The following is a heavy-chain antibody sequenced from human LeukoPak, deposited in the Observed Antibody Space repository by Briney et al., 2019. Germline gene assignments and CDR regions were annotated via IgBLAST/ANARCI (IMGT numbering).Heavy chain of an antibody. CDR1: GVSISSYY. CDR2: IYYSGST. Sequence: SETLSLTCTVSGVSISSYYWSWIRQPPGKGLEWMGYIYYSGSTNYNPSLESRVTISADTSKNQFSLKLSSVTAADTAVYYCARRGGSPLGAFDIWGQETMVTVSS. V-gene: IGHV4-59*01. J-gene: IGHJ3*02. CDR3: ARRGGSPLGAFDI. D-gene: IGHD1-26*01.